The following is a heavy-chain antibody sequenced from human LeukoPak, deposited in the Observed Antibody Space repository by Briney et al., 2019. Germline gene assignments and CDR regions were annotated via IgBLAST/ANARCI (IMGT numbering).Heavy chain of an antibody. Sequence: PSETLSLTCAVSGGSISSGGYSWSWIRQPAGKGLEWIGRIYTSGSTNYNPSLKSRVTMSVDTSKNQFSLKLSSATAADTAVYYCARTLGRGYHFDYWGQGTLVTVSS. V-gene: IGHV4-61*02. CDR3: ARTLGRGYHFDY. D-gene: IGHD5-18*01. CDR1: GGSISSGGYS. CDR2: IYTSGST. J-gene: IGHJ4*02.